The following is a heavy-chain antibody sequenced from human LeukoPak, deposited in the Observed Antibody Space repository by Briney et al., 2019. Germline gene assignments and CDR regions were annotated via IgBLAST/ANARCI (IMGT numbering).Heavy chain of an antibody. J-gene: IGHJ4*02. Sequence: GESLKISCKGSGYSFTSYWIGWVRQMPGKGLEWMGIIYPGDSDTRYSPSFQGQVTISADKSISTAYLQWSSLKASDTAMYYCAKTYYYGSGSPNYFDYWGQGTLVTVSS. CDR1: GYSFTSYW. CDR2: IYPGDSDT. V-gene: IGHV5-51*01. CDR3: AKTYYYGSGSPNYFDY. D-gene: IGHD3-10*01.